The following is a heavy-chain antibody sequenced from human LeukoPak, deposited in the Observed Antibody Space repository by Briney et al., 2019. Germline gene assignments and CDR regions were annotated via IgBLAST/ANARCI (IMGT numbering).Heavy chain of an antibody. J-gene: IGHJ4*02. V-gene: IGHV3-7*03. CDR1: GFTFSSYW. CDR3: AKDPNLYSGNYDTY. Sequence: GSLRLSCAASGFTFSSYWMNWARQAPGKGLEWVANIKQDGSEKYYVDSVKGRFTISRDNAKNSLYLEMNSLRVEDTAVYYCAKDPNLYSGNYDTYWGQGTLVTVSS. CDR2: IKQDGSEK. D-gene: IGHD1-26*01.